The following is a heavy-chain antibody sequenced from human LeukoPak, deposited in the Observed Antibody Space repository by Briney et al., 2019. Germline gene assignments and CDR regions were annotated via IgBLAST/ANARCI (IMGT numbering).Heavy chain of an antibody. CDR2: INPNNGGT. CDR3: ARDFGVIPLDY. CDR1: GYTFTGHY. D-gene: IGHD3-3*01. Sequence: ASVKVSCKTSGYTFTGHYTHWVRQAPGQGLEWMGWINPNNGGTNYAQKFQGRVSMTRDTSIGTAYMELSSLRSDDTAVYYCARDFGVIPLDYWGQGTLVTVSS. J-gene: IGHJ4*02. V-gene: IGHV1-2*02.